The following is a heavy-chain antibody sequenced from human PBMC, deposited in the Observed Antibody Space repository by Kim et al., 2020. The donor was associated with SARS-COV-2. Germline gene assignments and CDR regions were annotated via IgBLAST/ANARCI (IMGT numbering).Heavy chain of an antibody. V-gene: IGHV3-30*04. CDR3: ARDPRDYDSSGYLGY. J-gene: IGHJ4*01. CDR1: GFTFSSYA. D-gene: IGHD3-22*01. Sequence: GGSLRLSCAASGFTFSSYAMHWVRQAPGKGLEWVAVISYDGSNKYYADSVKGRFTISRDNSKNTLYLQMNSLRAEDTAVYYCARDPRDYDSSGYLGYWG. CDR2: ISYDGSNK.